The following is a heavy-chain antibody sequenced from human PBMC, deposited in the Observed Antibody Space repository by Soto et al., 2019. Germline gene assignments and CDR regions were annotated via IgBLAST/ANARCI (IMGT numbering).Heavy chain of an antibody. D-gene: IGHD3-3*01. V-gene: IGHV3-30*18. CDR1: GFTFSSYG. CDR2: ISYDGSNK. J-gene: IGHJ4*02. Sequence: QVQLVESGGGVVQPGRSLRLSCAASGFTFSSYGMHWVRQAPGKGLEWVAVISYDGSNKYYADSVKGRFTISRDNSKNTLYLQMNSLRAEDTAVYYCAKDIILGVVTDDYWGQGTLVTVSS. CDR3: AKDIILGVVTDDY.